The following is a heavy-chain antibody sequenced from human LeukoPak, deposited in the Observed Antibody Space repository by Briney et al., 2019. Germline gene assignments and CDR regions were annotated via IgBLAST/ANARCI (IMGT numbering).Heavy chain of an antibody. CDR3: ARGGPGFSSSWYGNWFDP. CDR2: IRTYNGDT. J-gene: IGHJ5*02. CDR1: GYTFTTYH. Sequence: ASVKVSCKASGYTFTTYHIIWVRQAPGQGLEWMGWIRTYNGDTNYTQKLQGRVTITTETSTSTPYMELRGLRSDDTAVYFCARGGPGFSSSWYGNWFDPWGQGTLVTVSS. V-gene: IGHV1-18*01. D-gene: IGHD6-13*01.